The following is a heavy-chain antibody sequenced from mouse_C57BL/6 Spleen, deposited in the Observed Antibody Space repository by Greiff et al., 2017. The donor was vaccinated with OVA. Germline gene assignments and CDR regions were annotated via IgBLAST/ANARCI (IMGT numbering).Heavy chain of an antibody. V-gene: IGHV5-16*01. Sequence: EVKVEESEGGLVQPGSSMKLSCTASGFTFSDYYMAWVRQVPEKGLEWVANINYDGSSTYYLDSLKSRFIISRDNAKNILYLQMSSLKSEDTATYYCARDGDYYGSSYTWYFDVWGTGTTVTVSS. CDR3: ARDGDYYGSSYTWYFDV. J-gene: IGHJ1*03. CDR2: INYDGSST. D-gene: IGHD1-1*01. CDR1: GFTFSDYY.